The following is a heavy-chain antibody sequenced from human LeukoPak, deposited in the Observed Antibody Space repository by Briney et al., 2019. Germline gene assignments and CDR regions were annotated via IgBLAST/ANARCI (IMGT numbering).Heavy chain of an antibody. J-gene: IGHJ4*02. CDR2: IYYTGNT. V-gene: IGHV4-59*12. Sequence: SETLSLTCTVSGGSISNYYWNWIRQPPGKGLEWIGYIYYTGNTNYNPSLKSRVTISVDTSKNQFSLRLNSVTAADTAVYYCVRDMGSSTSKDWGQGTLVTVSS. D-gene: IGHD6-13*01. CDR3: VRDMGSSTSKD. CDR1: GGSISNYY.